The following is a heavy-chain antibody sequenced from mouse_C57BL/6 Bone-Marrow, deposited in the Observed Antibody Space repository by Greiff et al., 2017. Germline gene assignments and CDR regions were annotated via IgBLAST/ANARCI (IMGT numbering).Heavy chain of an antibody. Sequence: QVQLQQSGPELVKPGASVKLSCKASGYTFTSYDINWVKQRPGQGLEWIGWIYPRDGSTKYNEKFKGKATLTVDTSSSTAYMARPRLTSEDSAVYFCARLEFDGSSGDWYFDVWGTGTTVTVSS. V-gene: IGHV1-85*01. J-gene: IGHJ1*03. CDR1: GYTFTSYD. CDR3: ARLEFDGSSGDWYFDV. D-gene: IGHD1-1*01. CDR2: IYPRDGST.